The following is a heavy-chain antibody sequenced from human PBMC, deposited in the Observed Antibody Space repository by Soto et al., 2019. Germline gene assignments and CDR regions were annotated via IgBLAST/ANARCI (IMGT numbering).Heavy chain of an antibody. Sequence: PSETLSLTCTVSGGSISSYYWSWIRQPPGKGLEWIGYIYYSGNTNYNPSLKSRVTISVDTSKNQFSLKLSSVTAADTAVYYCARGTPVLRYFDWSAGFDIWGQGTMVT. V-gene: IGHV4-59*01. CDR3: ARGTPVLRYFDWSAGFDI. CDR2: IYYSGNT. D-gene: IGHD3-9*01. J-gene: IGHJ3*02. CDR1: GGSISSYY.